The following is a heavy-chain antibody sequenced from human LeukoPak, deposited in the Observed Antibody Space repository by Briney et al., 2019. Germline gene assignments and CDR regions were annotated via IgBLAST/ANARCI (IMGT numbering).Heavy chain of an antibody. V-gene: IGHV3-30*03. Sequence: PGRSLRLSCAASGFTFSSYGMHWVRQAPGKGLEWVAVISYDGSNKYYVDSVKGRFTISRDNAKNSLYLQMNSLRAEDTAVYYCASRYSSSWYYYYYYMDVWGKGTTVTVSS. D-gene: IGHD6-13*01. CDR2: ISYDGSNK. J-gene: IGHJ6*03. CDR1: GFTFSSYG. CDR3: ASRYSSSWYYYYYYMDV.